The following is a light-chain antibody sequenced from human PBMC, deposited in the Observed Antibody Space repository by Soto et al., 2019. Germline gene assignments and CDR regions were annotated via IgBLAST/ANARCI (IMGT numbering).Light chain of an antibody. Sequence: EIVMTQSPAPLSLSPGERATLSCRASQSVSTNFAWYQQKPGQAPRLLIYGASTRATGIPARFSGSGSGTEFTLTISSLQSEDFAVYYCQQYNNWPPYTCGQGTKLEIK. CDR1: QSVSTN. V-gene: IGKV3-15*01. CDR2: GAS. J-gene: IGKJ2*01. CDR3: QQYNNWPPYT.